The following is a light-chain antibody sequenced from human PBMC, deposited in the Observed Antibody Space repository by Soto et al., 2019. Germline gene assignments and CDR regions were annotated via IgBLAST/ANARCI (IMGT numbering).Light chain of an antibody. Sequence: QSALTQPRSVSGSPGQSVTISCTGTSSDVGGYNYVSWYQQHPGKAPKLMIYDVSKRPSGVPDRFSGSKSGNTASLTISGLQAEDEADYYCSSDAGSYTLVFGGGTKLTVL. CDR1: SSDVGGYNY. CDR3: SSDAGSYTLV. CDR2: DVS. V-gene: IGLV2-11*01. J-gene: IGLJ2*01.